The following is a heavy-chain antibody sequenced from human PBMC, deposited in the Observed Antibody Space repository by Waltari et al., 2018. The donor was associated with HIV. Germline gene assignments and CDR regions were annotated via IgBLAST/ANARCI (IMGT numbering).Heavy chain of an antibody. D-gene: IGHD3-9*01. J-gene: IGHJ4*02. CDR3: ARSWLRKEIDY. CDR2: IYSGGST. V-gene: IGHV3-66*02. CDR1: GFTVSSNY. Sequence: EVQLVESGGGLVQPGGSLRLSCAASGFTVSSNYMSWVRQAPGKGLEWVSVIYSGGSTYYADSVKGRFTISRDNSKNTLYLQMNSLRAEDTAVYYCARSWLRKEIDYWGQGTLVTVSS.